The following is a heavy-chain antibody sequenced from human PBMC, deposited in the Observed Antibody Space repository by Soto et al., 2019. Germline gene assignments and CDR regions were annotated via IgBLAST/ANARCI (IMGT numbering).Heavy chain of an antibody. Sequence: QVQLVQSGAEVKQPGASMKVSCKASGYIFSDNYIHWVRQAPGQGLEWMAWINPKSGGTNYARNFQGRVTLTRDTSISTAYMDLSRLTSDDTAVYYCVRDYYFDESGYYYGGDSFDIWGRGTVVTVSS. CDR1: GYIFSDNY. V-gene: IGHV1-2*02. J-gene: IGHJ3*02. CDR3: VRDYYFDESGYYYGGDSFDI. D-gene: IGHD3-22*01. CDR2: INPKSGGT.